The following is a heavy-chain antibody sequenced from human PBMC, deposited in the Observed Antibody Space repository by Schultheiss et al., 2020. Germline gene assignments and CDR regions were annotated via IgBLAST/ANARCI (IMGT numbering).Heavy chain of an antibody. CDR2: ISSNGGST. CDR3: ARWGLLVRGTTVVPTTHYYYGMDV. CDR1: GFIFSSYW. D-gene: IGHD4-23*01. J-gene: IGHJ6*02. Sequence: GESLKIACATSGFIFSSYWMHWVRQAPGKGLEYVSAISSNGGSTYYADSVKGRFTISRDNSKNTLYLQMSSLRAEDTAVYYCARWGLLVRGTTVVPTTHYYYGMDVWGQGTTVTVSS. V-gene: IGHV3-64D*06.